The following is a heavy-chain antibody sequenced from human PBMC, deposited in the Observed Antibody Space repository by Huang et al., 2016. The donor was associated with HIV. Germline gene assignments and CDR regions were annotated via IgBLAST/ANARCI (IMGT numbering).Heavy chain of an antibody. CDR1: GFTFRSNA. J-gene: IGHJ4*02. V-gene: IGHV3-30*02. CDR3: AKDNGDSAFDY. D-gene: IGHD4-17*01. Sequence: QVQMVESGGGVVQPGGSLRLSCAVSGFTFRSNAMHWVRQAPGKGLGWVAVIWYDGSNKYYADAVKGRFTISRDNSKNTLYLQMNSLRLEDTAVYYCAKDNGDSAFDYWGQGTLVTVSS. CDR2: IWYDGSNK.